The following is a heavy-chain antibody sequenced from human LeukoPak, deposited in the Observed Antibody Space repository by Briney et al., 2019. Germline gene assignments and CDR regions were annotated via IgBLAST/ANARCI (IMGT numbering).Heavy chain of an antibody. J-gene: IGHJ4*02. CDR2: ISSSSSYI. D-gene: IGHD2-2*01. Sequence: GRSLRLSCAASGFTFSSYSMNWVRQAPGEGLEWVSSISSSSSYIYYADSVKGRFTISRDNAKNSLYLQMNSLRAEDTAVYYCARDGGPYCSSTSCYPFWDYWGQGTLVTVSS. V-gene: IGHV3-21*01. CDR3: ARDGGPYCSSTSCYPFWDY. CDR1: GFTFSSYS.